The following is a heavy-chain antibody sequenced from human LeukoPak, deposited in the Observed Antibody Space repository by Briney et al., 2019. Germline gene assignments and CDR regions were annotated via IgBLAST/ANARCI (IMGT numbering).Heavy chain of an antibody. CDR2: ISSSSSTI. CDR1: RFTFSSYS. CDR3: ARRGDYAGGLGYYGMDV. D-gene: IGHD4-17*01. J-gene: IGHJ6*02. Sequence: GGSLRLSCAASRFTFSSYSMSWVRQAPGKGLEWVSYISSSSSTIYYADSVKGRFTISRDNAKNSLYLQMNSLRAEDTAVYYCARRGDYAGGLGYYGMDVWGQGTTVTVSS. V-gene: IGHV3-48*01.